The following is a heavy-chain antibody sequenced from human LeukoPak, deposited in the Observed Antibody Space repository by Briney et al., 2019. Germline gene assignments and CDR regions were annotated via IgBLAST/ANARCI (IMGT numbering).Heavy chain of an antibody. V-gene: IGHV3-23*01. D-gene: IGHD2-15*01. J-gene: IGHJ4*02. CDR3: AKAALGYCSGGSCLPAIDY. Sequence: GGSLRLSCAASGFTFSSYAMSWVRQAPGKGLEWVSAISGSGGSTYYADSVKGRFTISRDNSKNTLYLQMNSLRAEDTAVYYCAKAALGYCSGGSCLPAIDYWGQGTLVTVSS. CDR2: ISGSGGST. CDR1: GFTFSSYA.